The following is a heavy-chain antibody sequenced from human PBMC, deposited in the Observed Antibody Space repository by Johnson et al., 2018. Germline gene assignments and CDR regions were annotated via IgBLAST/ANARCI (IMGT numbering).Heavy chain of an antibody. V-gene: IGHV4-59*01. CDR2: IYNTGST. CDR3: ARSSYDSTGVPIAFDI. Sequence: QVQLQESGPGLVKPSETLSLTCSVSGDSISSYYWNWIRQPPGKGLEWIGYIYNTGSTNYNPSPKSRVTISVDTSKNQFSLKLSSVIAADTAVYFCARSSYDSTGVPIAFDIWGQGTGVTVSS. D-gene: IGHD3-22*01. J-gene: IGHJ3*02. CDR1: GDSISSYY.